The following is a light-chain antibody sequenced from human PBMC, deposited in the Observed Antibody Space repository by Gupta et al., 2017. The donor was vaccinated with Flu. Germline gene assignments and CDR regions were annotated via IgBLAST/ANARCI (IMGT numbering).Light chain of an antibody. Sequence: PSSLAAAVGDRVTISGRASQDMAKFLAGDQKVTRKVPKLLIYGASTLQSGVSSRFSGSGSGKEFTLTISRLQPEDVATYFCQKYRTSPCTFGQGTKVDIK. V-gene: IGKV1-27*01. CDR1: QDMAKF. CDR3: QKYRTSPCT. CDR2: GAS. J-gene: IGKJ1*01.